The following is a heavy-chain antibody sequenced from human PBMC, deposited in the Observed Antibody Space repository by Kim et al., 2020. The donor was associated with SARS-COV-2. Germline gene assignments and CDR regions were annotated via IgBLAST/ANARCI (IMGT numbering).Heavy chain of an antibody. CDR3: ARDPDRVSSLAARGLDY. V-gene: IGHV3-21*01. D-gene: IGHD6-6*01. Sequence: VKGRFTISRDNAKNSLYLQMNSLRAEDTAVYYCARDPDRVSSLAARGLDYWGQGTLVTVSS. J-gene: IGHJ4*02.